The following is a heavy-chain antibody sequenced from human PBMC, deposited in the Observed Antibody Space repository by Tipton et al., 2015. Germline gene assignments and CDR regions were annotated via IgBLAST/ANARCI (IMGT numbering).Heavy chain of an antibody. CDR3: ARDPSFAALDY. D-gene: IGHD6-25*01. J-gene: IGHJ4*02. CDR1: GSSFSSHW. V-gene: IGHV3-7*01. CDR2: ITPDGSDV. Sequence: SLRLSCAASGSSFSSHWMTWVRQAPGKGLEWVANITPDGSDVYYVDSVRGRFTISRDNAKNSLSLQMNNLRAEDTAVYYCARDPSFAALDYWGQGILVTVSS.